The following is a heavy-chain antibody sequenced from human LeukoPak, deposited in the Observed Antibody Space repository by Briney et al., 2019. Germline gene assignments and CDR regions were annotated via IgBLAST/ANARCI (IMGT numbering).Heavy chain of an antibody. V-gene: IGHV4-39*07. D-gene: IGHD3-9*01. J-gene: IGHJ3*02. Sequence: PSETLSLTCTVSGGSISSSSYYWGWIRQPPGKGLEWIGSIYYSGSTYYNPSLKSRVTISVDTSKNQFSLKLSSVTAADTAVYFCARARYYDILTGQADDFHIWGQGTMVTVSS. CDR1: GGSISSSSYY. CDR3: ARARYYDILTGQADDFHI. CDR2: IYYSGST.